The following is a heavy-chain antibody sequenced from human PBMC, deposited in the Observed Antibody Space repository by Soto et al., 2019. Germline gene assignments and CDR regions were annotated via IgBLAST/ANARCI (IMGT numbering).Heavy chain of an antibody. J-gene: IGHJ4*02. D-gene: IGHD4-17*01. CDR1: GYTFTTHG. CDR2: ISTYNGYT. Sequence: QVQLLQSGAEVKKPGASVKVSCKASGYTFTTHGVSWVRQAPGQGLEWMGWISTYNGYTNYAQRLQGRVTMTTDTSTSTAYMELRSLRSDDTAVYYCARDLSTVTTYYFDYWGQGTLVAVSS. CDR3: ARDLSTVTTYYFDY. V-gene: IGHV1-18*01.